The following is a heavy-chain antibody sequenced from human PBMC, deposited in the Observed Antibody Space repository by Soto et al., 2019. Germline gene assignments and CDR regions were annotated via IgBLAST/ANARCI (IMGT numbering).Heavy chain of an antibody. Sequence: GSLRLSCAASGFTFSGSAMHWVRQASGKGLEWVGRIRSKANSYATAYAASVKGRFTISRDDSKNTAYLQMNSLKTEDTAVYYCTRDDYYDSRNWFDPWGQGTLVTVYS. CDR1: GFTFSGSA. D-gene: IGHD3-22*01. V-gene: IGHV3-73*01. CDR2: IRSKANSYAT. J-gene: IGHJ5*02. CDR3: TRDDYYDSRNWFDP.